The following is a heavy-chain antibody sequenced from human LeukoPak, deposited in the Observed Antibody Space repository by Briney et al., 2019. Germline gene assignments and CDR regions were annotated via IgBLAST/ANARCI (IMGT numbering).Heavy chain of an antibody. V-gene: IGHV4-34*01. CDR3: ARLPYSGRYAFDY. D-gene: IGHD1-26*01. Sequence: SETLSLTCAVYGGSFSGYYWSWIRQPPGKGLEWIGEINQSGSTNYNPSLKSRVTISVDTSKNQLSLKLSSVTAADTAVYYCARLPYSGRYAFDYWGQGTLVTVSS. J-gene: IGHJ4*02. CDR2: INQSGST. CDR1: GGSFSGYY.